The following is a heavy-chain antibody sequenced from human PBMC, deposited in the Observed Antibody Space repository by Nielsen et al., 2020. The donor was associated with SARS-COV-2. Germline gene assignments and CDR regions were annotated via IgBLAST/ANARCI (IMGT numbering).Heavy chain of an antibody. V-gene: IGHV3-30-3*01. Sequence: SCAASGFTFSSYAMHWVRQAPGKGLEWVAVISYDGSNKYYADSVKGRFTISRDNSKNTLYLQMNSLRAEDTAVYYCAAGERDYDFWSGPLYGMDVWGQGTTVTVSS. CDR3: AAGERDYDFWSGPLYGMDV. CDR1: GFTFSSYA. D-gene: IGHD3-3*01. CDR2: ISYDGSNK. J-gene: IGHJ6*02.